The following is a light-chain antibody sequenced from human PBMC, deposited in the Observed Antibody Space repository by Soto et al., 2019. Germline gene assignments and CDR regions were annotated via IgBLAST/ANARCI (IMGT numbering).Light chain of an antibody. CDR1: ENIFKF. CDR3: QHYHSLSIT. Sequence: DILLTQSPATLSASVGDRITITCRASENIFKFLAWYQQRSGSAPNLLIYAASDLERGVPSRFSGSGSGTEFTLTIDNLHPNDSPTYFFQHYHSLSITFGGRT. CDR2: AAS. J-gene: IGKJ4*01. V-gene: IGKV1-5*01.